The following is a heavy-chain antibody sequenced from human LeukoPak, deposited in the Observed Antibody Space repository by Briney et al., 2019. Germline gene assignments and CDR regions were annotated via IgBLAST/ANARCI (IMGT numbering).Heavy chain of an antibody. V-gene: IGHV1-2*02. CDR1: GYTFTGYY. CDR3: AREKMATIPNWFDP. D-gene: IGHD5-24*01. CDR2: INPNSGGT. J-gene: IGHJ5*02. Sequence: EASVKVSCKASGYTFTGYYMHWVRQAPGQGLEWMGWINPNSGGTNCAQKFQGRVTMTRDTSISTAYMELSRLRSDDTAVYYCAREKMATIPNWFDPWGQGTLVTVSS.